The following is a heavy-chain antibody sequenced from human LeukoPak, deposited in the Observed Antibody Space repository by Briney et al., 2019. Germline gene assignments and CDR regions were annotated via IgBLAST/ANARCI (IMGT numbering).Heavy chain of an antibody. V-gene: IGHV3-66*01. CDR3: VMKGGCSGGSCYLYYFDY. CDR1: GFTVSTKY. Sequence: GGSLRLSCAASGFTVSTKYMSWVRQAPGKGLEWVSVIYSGGSTYYADSVKGRFTISRDNSKNTLYLQMNSLRAEDTAVYYCVMKGGCSGGSCYLYYFDYWGQGTLVTVSS. CDR2: IYSGGST. J-gene: IGHJ4*02. D-gene: IGHD2-15*01.